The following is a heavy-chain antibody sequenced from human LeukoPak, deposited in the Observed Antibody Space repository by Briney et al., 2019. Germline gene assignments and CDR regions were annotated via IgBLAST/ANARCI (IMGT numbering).Heavy chain of an antibody. Sequence: SETLSLTCAVSGGSISSNNWWGWVRQPPGKGLEWIGEIYHSGSPNYDPSLKSRVTISVDKSRNHFSLNLSSVTAADTAVYYCARVNINNWHSCDYWGQGALVTVSS. CDR1: GGSISSNNW. CDR3: ARVNINNWHSCDY. CDR2: IYHSGSP. V-gene: IGHV4-4*02. D-gene: IGHD1-1*01. J-gene: IGHJ4*02.